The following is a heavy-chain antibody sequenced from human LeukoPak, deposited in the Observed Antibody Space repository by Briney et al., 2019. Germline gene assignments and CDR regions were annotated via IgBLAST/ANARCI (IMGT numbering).Heavy chain of an antibody. CDR1: GFTFSSYS. J-gene: IGHJ4*02. V-gene: IGHV3-21*01. Sequence: GGSLRLSCAASGFTFSSYSMTWVRQAPGKGLEWVSSISSSSSYIYYADSVKGRFTISRDNAKNSPYLQMNSLRAEDTAVYYCARDVSDLVPTDYWGQGTLVTVSS. D-gene: IGHD6-13*01. CDR3: ARDVSDLVPTDY. CDR2: ISSSSSYI.